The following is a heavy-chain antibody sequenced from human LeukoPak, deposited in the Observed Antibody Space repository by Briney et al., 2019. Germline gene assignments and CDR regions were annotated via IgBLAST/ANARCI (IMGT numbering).Heavy chain of an antibody. CDR1: GFTVSNNY. CDR2: ISGIGATT. J-gene: IGHJ5*02. D-gene: IGHD4-17*01. V-gene: IGHV3-23*01. Sequence: GGSLRLSCAASGFTVSNNYMTWVRQAPGKGLECVSVISGIGATTYYADSVKGRFTISRDNSKNTLFLQMNSLRVEDTATYYCTKKRTTSVTDWFDPWGQGTLVTVSS. CDR3: TKKRTTSVTDWFDP.